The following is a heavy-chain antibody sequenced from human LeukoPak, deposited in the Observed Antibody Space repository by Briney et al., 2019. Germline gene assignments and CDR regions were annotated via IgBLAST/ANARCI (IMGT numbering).Heavy chain of an antibody. J-gene: IGHJ4*02. CDR3: ARDGTGVYNLVQY. CDR2: VNPNSGGT. D-gene: IGHD5-24*01. Sequence: ASVKVSCKASGYTFTGYYMHWLRQAPAQGLEWMGWVNPNSGGTNYAQKFQGRVTMTRDTSISAVYMELSRLRSDDTAVYYCARDGTGVYNLVQYWGQGTLVTVSS. CDR1: GYTFTGYY. V-gene: IGHV1-2*02.